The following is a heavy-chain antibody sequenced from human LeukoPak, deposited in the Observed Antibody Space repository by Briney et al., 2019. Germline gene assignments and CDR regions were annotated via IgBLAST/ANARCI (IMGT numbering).Heavy chain of an antibody. V-gene: IGHV4-59*08. CDR3: ARQTILDF. Sequence: PSETLSLTCTVSGDSISSYYWSWIRQPPGKGLEWIGHIHYSGSTNYNPSLNSRVTMSVDTSKNQFSLKLSSVTAADTAVYYCARQTILDFWGQGTLVTVSS. CDR1: GDSISSYY. CDR2: IHYSGST. D-gene: IGHD3-9*01. J-gene: IGHJ4*02.